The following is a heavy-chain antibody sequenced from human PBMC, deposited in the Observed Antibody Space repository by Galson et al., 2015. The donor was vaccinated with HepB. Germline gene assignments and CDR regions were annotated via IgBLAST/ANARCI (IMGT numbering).Heavy chain of an antibody. D-gene: IGHD5-24*01. CDR2: ISSSSSTI. Sequence: SLRLACAASGFTFSSYSMHWVPQAPGKGLEWVSYISSSSSTIYYADSVKGRFTISRDNAKNSLYLQMNSLRDEDTAVYYCARDRNGLIWLQSLPTFDYWGQGTLVTVSS. CDR3: ARDRNGLIWLQSLPTFDY. CDR1: GFTFSSYS. J-gene: IGHJ4*02. V-gene: IGHV3-48*02.